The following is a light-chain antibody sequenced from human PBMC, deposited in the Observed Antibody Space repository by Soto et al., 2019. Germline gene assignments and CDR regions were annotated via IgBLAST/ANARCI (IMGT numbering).Light chain of an antibody. V-gene: IGKV3-20*01. CDR2: GAS. CDR1: QSVSSSY. Sequence: EIVLTQSPGTLSLSPGERATLSCRASQSVSSSYLAWYQQKPGQAPRPLIYGASSRAIGIPDRFSGSGSGTDFTRTISRLEPEDFAVYYCQQYGSAPLTFGQGTKVEIK. CDR3: QQYGSAPLT. J-gene: IGKJ1*01.